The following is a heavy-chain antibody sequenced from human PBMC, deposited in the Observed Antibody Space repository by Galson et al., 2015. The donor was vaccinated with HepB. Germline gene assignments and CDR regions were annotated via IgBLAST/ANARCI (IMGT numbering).Heavy chain of an antibody. Sequence: SLRLSCAASGFTFSNYWMSWVRQAPGKGLEWVANIKPDGSDKYYVDSVKGRFTISRDNAKNSLSLQMNSLRAEDTAVYYCASFLYNYGPFDYWGQGTLVTVSS. D-gene: IGHD5-18*01. V-gene: IGHV3-7*03. CDR1: GFTFSNYW. CDR3: ASFLYNYGPFDY. CDR2: IKPDGSDK. J-gene: IGHJ4*02.